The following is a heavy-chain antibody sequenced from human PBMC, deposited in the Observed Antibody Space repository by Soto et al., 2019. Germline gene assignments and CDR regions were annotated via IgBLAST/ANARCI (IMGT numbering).Heavy chain of an antibody. Sequence: EVQLVESGGGLVQPGGSLRLSCAASGFTLSGRSMHWVRQAPGKGLVWVSGIDNAGTDSNYADSVKGRFTSSRDNAKNMLYLQMNSLRVEDTVVYYCARGWFGPDVWGKGTTVTVPS. V-gene: IGHV3-74*01. CDR1: GFTLSGRS. D-gene: IGHD3-10*01. CDR2: IDNAGTDS. CDR3: ARGWFGPDV. J-gene: IGHJ6*04.